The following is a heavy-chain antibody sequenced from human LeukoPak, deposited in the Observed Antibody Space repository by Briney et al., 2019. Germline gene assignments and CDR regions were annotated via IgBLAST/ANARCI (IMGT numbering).Heavy chain of an antibody. D-gene: IGHD3-3*01. CDR3: ARVGLSGPHDAFDI. CDR1: GYSFTSYW. CDR2: IYPGDSDT. Sequence: GESLKISCKGSGYSFTSYWITWVRQMPGKGLEWMGIIYPGDSDTTYSPSFQGQVTISVDKAISTAYLQWSSLKASDTAMYYCARVGLSGPHDAFDISGQGTMVTVSS. J-gene: IGHJ3*02. V-gene: IGHV5-51*01.